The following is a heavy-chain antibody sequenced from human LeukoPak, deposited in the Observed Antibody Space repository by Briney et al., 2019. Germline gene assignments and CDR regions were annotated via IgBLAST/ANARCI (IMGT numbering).Heavy chain of an antibody. V-gene: IGHV3-23*01. CDR3: AKQSAGVTTGYFDY. CDR2: ISDSGGSI. CDR1: GFTFSAYA. D-gene: IGHD1-26*01. Sequence: GGSLRLSCAASGFTFSAYAMSWVRQAPGKGLEWVSSISDSGGSIYYAASVTGRFTISRDSSKNTLYLQVNSLRAEDTAVYYCAKQSAGVTTGYFDYWGQGTLVTVSS. J-gene: IGHJ4*02.